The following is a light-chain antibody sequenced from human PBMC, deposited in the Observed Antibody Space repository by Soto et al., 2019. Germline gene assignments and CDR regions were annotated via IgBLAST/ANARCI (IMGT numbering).Light chain of an antibody. J-gene: IGKJ4*01. CDR1: QTVSSNY. V-gene: IGKV3-20*01. CDR3: QQYCSSPQT. CDR2: GAT. Sequence: EIVLTQSPGTLSVPLGETATLSCRASQTVSSNYVAWYQQKPGQAPRLLIYGATNRATGVPVSGSGGGSGTPFALTIPSLEPEDVAMYCCQQYCSSPQTFCGGTKLEIK.